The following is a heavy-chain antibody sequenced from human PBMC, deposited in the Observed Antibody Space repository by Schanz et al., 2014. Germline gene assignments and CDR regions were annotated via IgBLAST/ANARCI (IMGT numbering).Heavy chain of an antibody. CDR1: GFTFSSYA. Sequence: DVQLLESGGGLVQPGGSLRLSCAASGFTFSSYAMSWVRQAPGKGLEWVSAISGSGGSTYYADSVKGRFTISRDNSKNPLYLQINSLRAEDTAVYYCPADLWFGAVWGVWWGQGTLVTVSS. J-gene: IGHJ4*02. CDR2: ISGSGGST. CDR3: PADLWFGAVWGVW. V-gene: IGHV3-23*01. D-gene: IGHD3-10*01.